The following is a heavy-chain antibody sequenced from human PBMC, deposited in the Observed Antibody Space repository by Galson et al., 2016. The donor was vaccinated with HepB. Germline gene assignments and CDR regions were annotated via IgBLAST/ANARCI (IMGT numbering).Heavy chain of an antibody. CDR3: AKDYDFWSGFSLTGYFDL. Sequence: LRLSCAASGFTFSSYGMHWVRQAPGKGLEWVAVISYDGDNKYYADSVKGRFTISRDNSKNTLYLQMNSLRAEDTAVYYCAKDYDFWSGFSLTGYFDLWGRGTLVTVSS. V-gene: IGHV3-30*18. J-gene: IGHJ2*01. CDR2: ISYDGDNK. CDR1: GFTFSSYG. D-gene: IGHD3-3*01.